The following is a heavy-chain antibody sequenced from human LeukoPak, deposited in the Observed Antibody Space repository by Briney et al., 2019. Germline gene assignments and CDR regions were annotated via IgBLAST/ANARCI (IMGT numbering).Heavy chain of an antibody. D-gene: IGHD2-8*02. CDR3: AKDGSWSCTD. CDR1: GFTFSRNA. Sequence: PGGSLRLSCAASGFTFSRNAIHWVRQGPGKGLKWVSYIAHHGSNKYYADSVKGRFTISRDNSKRTLYLQMNSLRADDTAVYYCAKDGSWSCTDWGQGTLVTVSS. J-gene: IGHJ4*02. V-gene: IGHV3-30*02. CDR2: IAHHGSNK.